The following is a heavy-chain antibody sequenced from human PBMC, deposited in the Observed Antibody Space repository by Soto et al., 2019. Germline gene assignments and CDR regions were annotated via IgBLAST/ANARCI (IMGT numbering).Heavy chain of an antibody. CDR1: GGSISRYY. CDR3: ARDLWGYCGTDCYPLDV. V-gene: IGHV4-59*01. J-gene: IGHJ6*02. Sequence: SETLSLTCTVSGGSISRYYWSWIRQPPGKGLEWIGYLYNAGSTIYNPSLNSRVTISVDMSQNQFSLNLNYVTAADTAVYYCARDLWGYCGTDCYPLDVWGQGTTVTVSS. D-gene: IGHD2-21*02. CDR2: LYNAGST.